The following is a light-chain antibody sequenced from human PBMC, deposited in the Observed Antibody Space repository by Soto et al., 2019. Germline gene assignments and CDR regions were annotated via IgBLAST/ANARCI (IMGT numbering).Light chain of an antibody. CDR2: GAS. Sequence: EIVMTQSPATLFASPGERATLSCRASQSVSSNLAWYQQKPGQAPRLLIYGASTRATGIPARFSGSGSGTEFTLTISSLQSGDFAVYYCQQYNNWPYTFGQGTKLEIK. CDR1: QSVSSN. CDR3: QQYNNWPYT. V-gene: IGKV3-15*01. J-gene: IGKJ2*01.